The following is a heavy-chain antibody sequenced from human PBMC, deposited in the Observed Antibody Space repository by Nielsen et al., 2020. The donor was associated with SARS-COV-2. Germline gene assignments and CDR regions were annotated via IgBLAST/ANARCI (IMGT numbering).Heavy chain of an antibody. D-gene: IGHD3-3*01. Sequence: GGSLRLSCAASGFTFSSYSMNWVRQAPGKGLEWVSSISSSSSYIYYADSVKGRFTISRDNAKNSLYLQMNSLRAEDTAVYYCAIIWSGYTDAFDIWGQGTMVTVPS. CDR1: GFTFSSYS. CDR3: AIIWSGYTDAFDI. CDR2: ISSSSSYI. J-gene: IGHJ3*02. V-gene: IGHV3-21*01.